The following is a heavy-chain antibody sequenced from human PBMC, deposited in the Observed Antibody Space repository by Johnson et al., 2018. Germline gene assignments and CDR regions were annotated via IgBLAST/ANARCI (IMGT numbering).Heavy chain of an antibody. Sequence: VQLVESGAEVKKPGSSVKVSCKASGGTFSSYAISWVRQAPGQGLEWMGGIIPIFATGNYAQKFQGRVTITADESTSTAYMELSSLRSEDPAVYYCASVLFDCSSTSCYIGDYYYYGMDVWGQGTTVTFSS. V-gene: IGHV1-69*01. D-gene: IGHD2-2*02. CDR3: ASVLFDCSSTSCYIGDYYYYGMDV. J-gene: IGHJ6*02. CDR2: IIPIFATG. CDR1: GGTFSSYA.